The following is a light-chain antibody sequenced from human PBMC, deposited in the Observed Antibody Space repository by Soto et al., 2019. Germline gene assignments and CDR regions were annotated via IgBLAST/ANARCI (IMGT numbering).Light chain of an antibody. J-gene: IGKJ4*01. CDR1: QSISTY. CDR3: HQRSSWPLT. Sequence: EIVLTQSPSTLSLSPLERSTLSCRASQSISTYLAWYQQKPGQPPRLLIYDASHRATGIPARFGGSGSGTDFTLTISNLEPEDFAVYYCHQRSSWPLTFGGGTKVDIK. CDR2: DAS. V-gene: IGKV3-11*01.